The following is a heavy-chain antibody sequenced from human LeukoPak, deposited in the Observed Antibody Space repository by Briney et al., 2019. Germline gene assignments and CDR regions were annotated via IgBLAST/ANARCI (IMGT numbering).Heavy chain of an antibody. CDR1: GGSISSYY. D-gene: IGHD1-7*01. CDR3: ARDNWNYGSSMDV. V-gene: IGHV4-59*01. J-gene: IGHJ6*02. Sequence: ASETLSLTCTVSGGSISSYYWSWIRQPPGKGLEWIGYIYYSGSTNYNPSLKSRVTISVDTSKNQFSLKLSSVTAADTAVYYCARDNWNYGSSMDVWGQGTTVTASS. CDR2: IYYSGST.